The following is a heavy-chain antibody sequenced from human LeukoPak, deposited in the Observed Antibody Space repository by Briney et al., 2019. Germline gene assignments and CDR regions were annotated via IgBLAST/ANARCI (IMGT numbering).Heavy chain of an antibody. Sequence: PGRSLRLSCAASGFTFDDYAMHWVRQAPGKGLEWVSGISWNSGSIGYADSVKGRLTISRDNAKNSLYLQMNSLRAEDTALYYCAKAVKGYCGGGSCYSLDYWGQGTLVTVSS. D-gene: IGHD2-15*01. J-gene: IGHJ4*02. CDR2: ISWNSGSI. V-gene: IGHV3-9*01. CDR3: AKAVKGYCGGGSCYSLDY. CDR1: GFTFDDYA.